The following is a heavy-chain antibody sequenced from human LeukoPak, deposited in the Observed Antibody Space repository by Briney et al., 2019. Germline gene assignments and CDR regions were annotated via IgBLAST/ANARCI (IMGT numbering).Heavy chain of an antibody. J-gene: IGHJ4*02. D-gene: IGHD2-8*02. CDR2: IKLDGSVK. CDR3: ARAGTGLDY. CDR1: GFTFGNYW. V-gene: IGHV3-7*01. Sequence: PGGSLRLSCAAFGFTFGNYWMNWVRQAPGKGLEWVATIKLDGSVKYYVDSVKGRFSISRDNAKNSVYLQMNNLRAEDTAVYYCARAGTGLDYWGQGTLVTVSS.